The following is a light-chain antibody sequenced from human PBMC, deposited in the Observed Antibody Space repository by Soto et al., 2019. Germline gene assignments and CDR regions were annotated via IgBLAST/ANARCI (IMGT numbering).Light chain of an antibody. Sequence: DIVMTQSPDSLAVSLGERATINCKSSQRVLYSSNNKNYLAWYQQKPGQPPKLLIYWAATREYGVPDRFSGSGSGRDFTLTLRSLQAEDVAVYYCQQYYSTPWTFGQGTNVEI. J-gene: IGKJ1*01. CDR3: QQYYSTPWT. CDR1: QRVLYSSNNKNY. V-gene: IGKV4-1*01. CDR2: WAA.